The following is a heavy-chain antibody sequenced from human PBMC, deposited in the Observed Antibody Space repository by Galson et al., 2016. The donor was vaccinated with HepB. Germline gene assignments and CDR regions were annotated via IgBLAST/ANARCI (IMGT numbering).Heavy chain of an antibody. D-gene: IGHD3-22*01. J-gene: IGHJ3*02. CDR1: GGSVSSASHY. CDR3: ARAAHSYYYDSSGHVGAFDI. V-gene: IGHV4-61*01. CDR2: IYYSGTT. Sequence: LSLTCTVSGGSVSSASHYWSWIRQPPGKGLEWIGYIYYSGTTNYNPSLKSRLTISVDTSRNQFSLKLTSVSAADTAVYYCARAAHSYYYDSSGHVGAFDIWGQGTMVTVSS.